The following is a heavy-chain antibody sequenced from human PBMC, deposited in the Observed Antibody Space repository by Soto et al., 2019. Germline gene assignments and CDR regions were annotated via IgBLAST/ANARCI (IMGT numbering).Heavy chain of an antibody. D-gene: IGHD6-6*01. Sequence: SVKVSCKASGGTFSSYAISWVRQAPGQGLEWMGGIIPIFGTANYAQQFQGRVTITADESTSKAYMELSSLRSEDTAVYYCARESSIAALLPLQHWGQGTLVTVSS. J-gene: IGHJ1*01. V-gene: IGHV1-69*13. CDR1: GGTFSSYA. CDR2: IIPIFGTA. CDR3: ARESSIAALLPLQH.